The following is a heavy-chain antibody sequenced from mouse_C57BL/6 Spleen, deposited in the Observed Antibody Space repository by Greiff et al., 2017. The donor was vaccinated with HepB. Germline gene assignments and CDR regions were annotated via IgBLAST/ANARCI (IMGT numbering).Heavy chain of an antibody. J-gene: IGHJ1*03. CDR1: GFNIKDYY. CDR3: TGTTVVAPYFDV. CDR2: IDPEDGDT. Sequence: EVQLQQSGAELVRPGASVKLSCTASGFNIKDYYMHWVKQRPEQGLEWIGRIDPEDGDTEYAPKFQGKATMTADTSSNTAYLQLSSLTSEDTAVYYCTGTTVVAPYFDVWGTGTTVTVSS. D-gene: IGHD1-1*01. V-gene: IGHV14-1*01.